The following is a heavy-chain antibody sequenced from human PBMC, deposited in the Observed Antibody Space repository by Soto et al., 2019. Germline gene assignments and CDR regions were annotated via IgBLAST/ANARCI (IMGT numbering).Heavy chain of an antibody. D-gene: IGHD3-22*01. V-gene: IGHV3-11*05. CDR3: AREGRYDSSGYYYGYYYGMDV. CDR2: ISSSSSYT. CDR1: GFTFSDYY. Sequence: NPGGSLRLSCAASGFTFSDYYMSWIRQAPGKGLEWVSYISSSSSYTNYADSVKGRFTISRDNAKNSLYLQMNSLRAEDTAVYYCAREGRYDSSGYYYGYYYGMDVWGQGTTVTVSS. J-gene: IGHJ6*02.